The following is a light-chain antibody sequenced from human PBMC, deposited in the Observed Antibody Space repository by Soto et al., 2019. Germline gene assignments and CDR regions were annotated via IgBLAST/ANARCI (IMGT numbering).Light chain of an antibody. CDR3: QSYDSSLSAYVV. V-gene: IGLV1-40*01. J-gene: IGLJ2*01. CDR2: GNS. CDR1: SSNIGAGYD. Sequence: QSVLTQPPSVSGAPGQRVTISCTGSSSNIGAGYDVHWYQQLPGTAPKLLIYGNSNRPSGVPDRFSGSKSGTSASLAITGLQAEDEAVYYCQSYDSSLSAYVVFGGGPMVTVL.